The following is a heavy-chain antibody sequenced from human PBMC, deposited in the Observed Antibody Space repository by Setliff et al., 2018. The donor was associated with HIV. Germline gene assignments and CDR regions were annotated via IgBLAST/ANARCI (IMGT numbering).Heavy chain of an antibody. CDR2: IGGYNGDV. CDR1: GYTFNNYG. V-gene: IGHV1-18*01. J-gene: IGHJ6*03. CDR3: TRGADYLGIPSYYYYYMDV. D-gene: IGHD7-27*01. Sequence: ASVKVSCKASGYTFNNYGISWVRQAPGQGLEWMGWIGGYNGDVNYAQQFQGRVTMTRDTSAGTAYMEMSRLRSEDTAVYDCTRGADYLGIPSYYYYYMDVWGKGTTVTVSS.